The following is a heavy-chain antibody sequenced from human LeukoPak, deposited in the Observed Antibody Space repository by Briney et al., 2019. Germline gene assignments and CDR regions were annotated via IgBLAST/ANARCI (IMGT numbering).Heavy chain of an antibody. V-gene: IGHV4-59*11. CDR3: VRGPTSYDFWSGYIDYYYYMDV. D-gene: IGHD3-3*01. J-gene: IGHJ6*03. CDR2: IYYSGST. Sequence: SETLSLTCTVSGGSISSHYWSWIRQPPGKGLEWIGYIYYSGSTNYNPSLKSRVTISVDTSKNQFSLKLSSVTAAGTAVYYCVRGPTSYDFWSGYIDYYYYMDVWGKGTTVTVSS. CDR1: GGSISSHY.